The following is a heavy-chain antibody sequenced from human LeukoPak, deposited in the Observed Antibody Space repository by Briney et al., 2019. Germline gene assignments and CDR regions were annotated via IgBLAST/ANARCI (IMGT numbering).Heavy chain of an antibody. V-gene: IGHV3-23*01. J-gene: IGHJ4*02. Sequence: GGSLRLSCAASGFTFSNYAMSWVRRAPGRGLEWISAISTDGGNTYYADSVKGRFTISRDKSKNTAHLQMNSLRAEDTAVYHCARQLGYCSDGSCYFDFWGQGTLVTVSS. CDR3: ARQLGYCSDGSCYFDF. CDR1: GFTFSNYA. CDR2: ISTDGGNT. D-gene: IGHD2-15*01.